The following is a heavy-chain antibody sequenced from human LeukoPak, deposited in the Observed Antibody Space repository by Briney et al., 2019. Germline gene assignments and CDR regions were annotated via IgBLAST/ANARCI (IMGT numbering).Heavy chain of an antibody. Sequence: GGSLRLSCAASGFTFSSYGMHWVRQAPGKGLEWVSYISYSSSTIYYADSVKGRFTISRDNAKNSLYLQMDSLRAEDTAVYYCARDRLHYGEYEKTFDYWGQGTLVTVSS. CDR2: ISYSSSTI. CDR1: GFTFSSYG. J-gene: IGHJ4*02. V-gene: IGHV3-48*01. CDR3: ARDRLHYGEYEKTFDY. D-gene: IGHD4-17*01.